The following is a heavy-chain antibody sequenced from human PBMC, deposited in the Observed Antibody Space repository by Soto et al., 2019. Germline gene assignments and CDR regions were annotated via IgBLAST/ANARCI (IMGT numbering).Heavy chain of an antibody. CDR3: ARENSSSGRYCDY. CDR1: GFTFSSYW. Sequence: EVQLVESGGGLVQPGGSLRLSCAASGFTFSSYWMHWVRQAPGKGLVWVSRINSDGSSTNYADSVKGRVTISRDNAKNTLTLHMNSRRAEATAVYYCARENSSSGRYCDYWGQGTLVTVSS. J-gene: IGHJ4*02. D-gene: IGHD6-6*01. V-gene: IGHV3-74*01. CDR2: INSDGSST.